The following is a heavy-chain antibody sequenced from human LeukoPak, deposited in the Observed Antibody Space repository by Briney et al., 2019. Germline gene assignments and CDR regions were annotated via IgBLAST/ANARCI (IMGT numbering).Heavy chain of an antibody. Sequence: PGRSLRLSCAASGFTFSTYGMHWVRQAPGKGLEWVAVIWYDGSNKYYADSVKGRFTISRDTSKNTLYLQMNSLRAEDTAVYYCARDPQSSFDYWGQGTVVTVSS. V-gene: IGHV3-33*01. CDR3: ARDPQSSFDY. J-gene: IGHJ4*02. CDR2: IWYDGSNK. D-gene: IGHD6-13*01. CDR1: GFTFSTYG.